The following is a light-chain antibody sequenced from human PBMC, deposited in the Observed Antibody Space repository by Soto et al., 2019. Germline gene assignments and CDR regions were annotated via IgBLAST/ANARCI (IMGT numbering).Light chain of an antibody. Sequence: QSALTQPASLSGSPGQSITISCTGTISDVGSYNYVSWYQQHPGKAPRLMIYASSNRPSGVSHRFSGSRSGNTASLTISGLQAEDEADYFCSSYTSGSTIYVFGSGTKVTVL. CDR3: SSYTSGSTIYV. J-gene: IGLJ1*01. CDR2: ASS. V-gene: IGLV2-14*01. CDR1: ISDVGSYNY.